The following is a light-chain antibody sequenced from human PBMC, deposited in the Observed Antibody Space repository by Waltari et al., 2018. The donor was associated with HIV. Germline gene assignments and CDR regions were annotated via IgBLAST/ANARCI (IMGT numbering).Light chain of an antibody. J-gene: IGKJ5*01. V-gene: IGKV4-1*01. CDR2: WAS. Sequence: DIVMTQSPDSLAVSLGERATINCKSSQSVLYSYNNKNYLAWYQQKSGQTPKLLISWASTRESGVADRFSGSGSGTDFTLTISSLQAEDVAVYYCQQHYDSPITFGQGTRLEIK. CDR3: QQHYDSPIT. CDR1: QSVLYSYNNKNY.